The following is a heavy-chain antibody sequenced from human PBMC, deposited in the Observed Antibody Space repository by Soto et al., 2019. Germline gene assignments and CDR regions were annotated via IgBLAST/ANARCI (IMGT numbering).Heavy chain of an antibody. Sequence: GASVKVSCKASGGTFSSYTISWVRQAPGQGLEWMGRIIPILGIANYAQKFQGRVTITADKSTSTAYMELSSLRSEDTAVYYCARAAAAVRKVEYFQHWGQGTLVTVSS. CDR2: IIPILGIA. CDR1: GGTFSSYT. V-gene: IGHV1-69*02. J-gene: IGHJ1*01. CDR3: ARAAAAVRKVEYFQH. D-gene: IGHD6-13*01.